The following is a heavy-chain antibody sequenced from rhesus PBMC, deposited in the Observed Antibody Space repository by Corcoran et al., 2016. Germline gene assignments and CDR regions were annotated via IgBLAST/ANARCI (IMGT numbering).Heavy chain of an antibody. CDR3: ARHTPGGGGRTVRFDV. Sequence: QVQLQESGPGLVKPSETLSLTCAVSGDSISGDKWWRWIRQPPGKGLEWIGYIRVKVDTTYPPPSLKRRVPLATDTSQGQFSLNLISLGAADTAVYFCARHTPGGGGRTVRFDVWGPGVLVTVSS. J-gene: IGHJ5-1*01. V-gene: IGHV4-65*01. D-gene: IGHD1-14*01. CDR2: IRVKVDTT. CDR1: GDSISGDKW.